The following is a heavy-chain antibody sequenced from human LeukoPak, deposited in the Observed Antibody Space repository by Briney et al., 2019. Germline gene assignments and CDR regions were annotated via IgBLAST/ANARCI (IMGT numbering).Heavy chain of an antibody. J-gene: IGHJ6*04. CDR2: IGGSGGTT. CDR3: AKEVGSYQRLYYGMDV. V-gene: IGHV3-23*01. Sequence: GGSLRLSCATSGFIFSTYAMTWVRQAPGKGLEWVSTIGGSGGTTYYADSVKGRFTISRDNSKNTLYLQMDSLRAEVAAVYYCAKEVGSYQRLYYGMDVWGEGTTVAVSS. CDR1: GFIFSTYA. D-gene: IGHD2-2*01.